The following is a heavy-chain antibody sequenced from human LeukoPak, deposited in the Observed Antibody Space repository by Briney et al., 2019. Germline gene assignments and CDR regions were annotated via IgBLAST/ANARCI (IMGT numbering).Heavy chain of an antibody. CDR1: GFTFSSYA. V-gene: IGHV3-30-3*01. CDR2: ISYDGSNK. D-gene: IGHD3-3*01. CDR3: ARDWTVPTYYDFWSGPHYGMDV. Sequence: GGSLRLSCAASGFTFSSYAMHWVRQAPGKGLEWVAVISYDGSNKYYADSVKGRFTISRDNSKNTLYLQMNSLRAEDTAVYYCARDWTVPTYYDFWSGPHYGMDVWGQGTTVTVSS. J-gene: IGHJ6*02.